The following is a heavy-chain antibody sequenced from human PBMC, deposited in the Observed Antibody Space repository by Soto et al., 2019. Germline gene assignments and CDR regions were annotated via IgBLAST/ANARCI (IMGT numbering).Heavy chain of an antibody. CDR3: ASTNDYDSSGLGDY. CDR1: GGSISSGGYS. CDR2: IYHSGST. V-gene: IGHV4-30-2*01. Sequence: QLQLQESGSGLVKPSQTLSLTCAVSGGSISSGGYSWSWIRQPPGKGLEWIGYIYHSGSTYYNPSLKSRVTISVDRSKNQFSLKLSSVTAADTAVYYCASTNDYDSSGLGDYWGQGTLVTVSS. D-gene: IGHD3-22*01. J-gene: IGHJ4*02.